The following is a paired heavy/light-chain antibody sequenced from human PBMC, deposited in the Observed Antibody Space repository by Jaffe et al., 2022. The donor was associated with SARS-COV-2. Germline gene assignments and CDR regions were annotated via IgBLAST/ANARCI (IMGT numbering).Light chain of an antibody. J-gene: IGLJ3*02. CDR3: TSYTSRRSDWV. CDR2: GVT. Sequence: QSALTQPASVSGSPGQSIAISCTGTSSDFGSYNYVSWYQHHPGKAPKLMVYGVTYRPSGISDRFSGSKSGNTASLTISGLQAEDEADYYCTSYTSRRSDWVFGGGTKLTVL. CDR1: SSDFGSYNY. V-gene: IGLV2-14*01.
Heavy chain of an antibody. J-gene: IGHJ4*02. D-gene: IGHD1-26*01. CDR1: GFTFNNAW. Sequence: EVQMVESGGGLVKPGGSLRLSCAASGFTFNNAWMSWVRQAPGKGLEWVGRIKNKRDGGTTDYAAPLKGRFTISRDDSKNTLYLQMNSLETEDTAVYYCTAIVGAIDNFDYWGQGTLVTVSS. V-gene: IGHV3-15*01. CDR3: TAIVGAIDNFDY. CDR2: IKNKRDGGTT.